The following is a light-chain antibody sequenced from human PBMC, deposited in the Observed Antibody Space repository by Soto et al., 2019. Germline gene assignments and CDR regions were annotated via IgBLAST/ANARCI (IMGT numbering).Light chain of an antibody. CDR3: CSYAGSSTWV. CDR1: SSDVGNFNL. CDR2: EDT. V-gene: IGLV2-23*01. Sequence: QSALTQPASVSGSPGQSITIPCTGTSSDVGNFNLVSWYQHHPGIAPKLMIYEDTKRPSGVSNRFSGSKSANTASLTISGLQADDEADYYCCSYAGSSTWVFGGGTKLTVL. J-gene: IGLJ3*02.